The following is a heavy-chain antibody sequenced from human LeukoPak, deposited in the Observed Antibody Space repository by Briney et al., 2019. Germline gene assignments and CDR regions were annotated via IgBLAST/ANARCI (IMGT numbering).Heavy chain of an antibody. CDR2: IKQDGSQK. V-gene: IGHV3-7*01. CDR3: VSTGSQLDY. D-gene: IGHD2-2*01. Sequence: GGSLRLSCAASGFSFSSYWMTWVRQAPGKGLEWVANIKQDGSQKYYVDSVKGRFTISRDNAKNSLYLQMNSLRAEDTAVHYCVSTGSQLDYWGQGTLVTVSS. CDR1: GFSFSSYW. J-gene: IGHJ4*02.